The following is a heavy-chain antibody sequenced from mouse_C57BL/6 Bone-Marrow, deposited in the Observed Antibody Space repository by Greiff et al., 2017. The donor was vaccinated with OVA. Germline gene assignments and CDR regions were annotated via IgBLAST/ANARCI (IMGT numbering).Heavy chain of an antibody. D-gene: IGHD2-12*01. CDR2: IHPSDSDT. V-gene: IGHV1-74*01. J-gene: IGHJ4*01. CDR1: GYTFTSYW. Sequence: VQLQQPGAELVKPGASVKVSCKASGYTFTSYWMHWVKQRPGQGLEWIGRIHPSDSDTNYNQKFKGKATLTVEKSSSTAYMQLSSLTSEDSAVYYCAIFAYYSPTGAMDYWGQGTSVTVSS. CDR3: AIFAYYSPTGAMDY.